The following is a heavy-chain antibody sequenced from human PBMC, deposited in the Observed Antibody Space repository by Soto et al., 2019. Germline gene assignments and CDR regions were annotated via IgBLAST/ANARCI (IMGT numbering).Heavy chain of an antibody. V-gene: IGHV5-51*01. CDR2: IYPGDSDT. Sequence: LKISCKGSGYSFTSYWIGWVRQVAGKGLEWMGIIYPGDSDTRYSPSFQGQVTISADKSISTAYLQWSSLKASDTAMYYCARLSCSGGSCYSLPYYYYYYGMDVWGQGTTVTVSS. CDR1: GYSFTSYW. CDR3: ARLSCSGGSCYSLPYYYYYYGMDV. D-gene: IGHD2-15*01. J-gene: IGHJ6*02.